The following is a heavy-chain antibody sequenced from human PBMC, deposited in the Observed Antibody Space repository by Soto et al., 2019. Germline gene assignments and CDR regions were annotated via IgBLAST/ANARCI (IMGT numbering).Heavy chain of an antibody. D-gene: IGHD3-16*01. CDR1: GCTFSSYT. V-gene: IGHV1-69*02. J-gene: IGHJ6*02. Sequence: SVKVACKTSGCTFSSYTISWVLQAPGQGSECMGSIIPIFGIPNYAQKFQGIVTITADKSTSAAYLDSSSLSAEATAVSFCGRGDYGGGYYYCGIAVWGQGTTVTVSS. CDR2: IIPIFGIP. CDR3: GRGDYGGGYYYCGIAV.